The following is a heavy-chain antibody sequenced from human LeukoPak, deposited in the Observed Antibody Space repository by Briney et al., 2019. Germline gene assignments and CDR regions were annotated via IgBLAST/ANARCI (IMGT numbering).Heavy chain of an antibody. J-gene: IGHJ4*02. D-gene: IGHD1-14*01. CDR1: GFTFSSYA. V-gene: IGHV3-64*01. CDR3: AREVNRGFDY. CDR2: ISSNGGST. Sequence: QTGGSLRLSCAASGFTFSSYAMHWVRQAPGKGLEYVSAISSNGGSTYYANSVKGGFTISRDNSKNTLYLQMGSLRAEDMAVYYCAREVNRGFDYWGQGTLVTVSS.